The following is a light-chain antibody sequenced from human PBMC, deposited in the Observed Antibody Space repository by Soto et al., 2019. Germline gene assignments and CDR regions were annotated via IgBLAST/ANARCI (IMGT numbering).Light chain of an antibody. CDR3: QAYDYSLTATV. CDR1: SSNLGAGYE. V-gene: IGLV1-40*01. CDR2: VNR. Sequence: QSVLTQPPSVSGAPGQRVTISCTGNSSNLGAGYEVHWYQQLPGAAPKLVIFVNRNRPSGVPERFSGSKSGTSASLAITWLQAEDEADYYCQAYDYSLTATVFGGGTKLTVL. J-gene: IGLJ3*02.